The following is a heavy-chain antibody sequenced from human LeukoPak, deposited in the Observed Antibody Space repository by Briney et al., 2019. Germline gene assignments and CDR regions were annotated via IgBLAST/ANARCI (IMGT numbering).Heavy chain of an antibody. Sequence: GGSLRLSCAASGFTFSSFWMSWVRQVPGKGLEWVANIKDDGSENHHVDSVRGRFTISRDNAKNSLYLQMNSLRAEDTAVYYCARDPGYGLGVDYGDYWGQGTLVTVSS. V-gene: IGHV3-7*01. D-gene: IGHD3-10*01. CDR3: ARDPGYGLGVDYGDY. J-gene: IGHJ4*02. CDR1: GFTFSSFW. CDR2: IKDDGSEN.